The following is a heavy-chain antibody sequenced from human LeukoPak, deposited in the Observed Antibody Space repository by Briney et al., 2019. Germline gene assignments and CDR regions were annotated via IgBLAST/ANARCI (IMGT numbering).Heavy chain of an antibody. Sequence: GGSLRLSCAASGFTFTSYAMSWIRQAPGKGLEWVSYISSSGSTIYYADSVKGRFTISRDNAKNSLYLQMNSLRAEDTAVYYCARGWRYSDGGGYGMDVWGQGTTVTVSS. CDR3: ARGWRYSDGGGYGMDV. CDR1: GFTFTSYA. D-gene: IGHD5-18*01. J-gene: IGHJ6*02. V-gene: IGHV3-11*01. CDR2: ISSSGSTI.